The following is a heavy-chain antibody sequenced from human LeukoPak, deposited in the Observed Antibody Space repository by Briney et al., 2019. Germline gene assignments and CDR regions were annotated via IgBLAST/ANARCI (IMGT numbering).Heavy chain of an antibody. D-gene: IGHD3-3*01. V-gene: IGHV4-39*07. CDR1: GGSISSSSYY. Sequence: SETLSLTCTVSGGSISSSSYYWGWIRQPPGKGLEWIGSIYYSGSTYYNPSLKSRVTISVDTSRNQFSLKLSSVTAADTAVYYCARMYYDFWSGTANYAFDIWGQGTMVTVSS. J-gene: IGHJ3*02. CDR3: ARMYYDFWSGTANYAFDI. CDR2: IYYSGST.